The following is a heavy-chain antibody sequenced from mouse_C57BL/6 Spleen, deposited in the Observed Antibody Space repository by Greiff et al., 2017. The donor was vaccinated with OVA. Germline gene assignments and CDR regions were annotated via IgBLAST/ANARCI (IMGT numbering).Heavy chain of an antibody. CDR3: ARCHYGYDKAWFAY. CDR2: IDPSDSYT. D-gene: IGHD2-2*01. Sequence: QVQLQQPGAELVMPGASVKLSCKASGYTFTSYWMHWVKQRPGQGLEWIGEIDPSDSYTNYNQKFKGKSTLTVDKSSSTAYMQLSSLTSEDSAVYYCARCHYGYDKAWFAYWGQGTLVTVSA. CDR1: GYTFTSYW. V-gene: IGHV1-69*01. J-gene: IGHJ3*01.